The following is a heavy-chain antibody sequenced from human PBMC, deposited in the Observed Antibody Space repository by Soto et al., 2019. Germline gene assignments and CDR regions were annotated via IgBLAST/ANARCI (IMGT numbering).Heavy chain of an antibody. CDR3: ARQARYSSSWPD. J-gene: IGHJ4*02. V-gene: IGHV5-51*01. D-gene: IGHD6-13*01. CDR2: IYPGDSDT. Sequence: KVSCKASGYTFTTYWIGWVRQMPGKGLEWMGIIYPGDSDTRYSPSFQGQVTISADKSISTAYLQWSSLKASDTAMYYCARQARYSSSWPDWGQGTLVTVSS. CDR1: GYTFTTYW.